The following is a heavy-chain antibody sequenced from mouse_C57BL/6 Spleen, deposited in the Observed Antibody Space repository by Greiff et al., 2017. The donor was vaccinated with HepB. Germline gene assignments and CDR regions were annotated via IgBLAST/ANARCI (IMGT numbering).Heavy chain of an antibody. CDR1: GYSFTSYY. Sequence: QVQLQQSGPELVKPGASVKISCKASGYSFTSYYIHWVKQRPGQGLEWIGWIYPGSGNTKYNEKFKGKATLTADTSSSTAYMQLSSLTSEDSAVYYCARWGYGSSYDDWYFDVWGTGTTVTVSS. V-gene: IGHV1-66*01. D-gene: IGHD1-1*01. CDR3: ARWGYGSSYDDWYFDV. CDR2: IYPGSGNT. J-gene: IGHJ1*03.